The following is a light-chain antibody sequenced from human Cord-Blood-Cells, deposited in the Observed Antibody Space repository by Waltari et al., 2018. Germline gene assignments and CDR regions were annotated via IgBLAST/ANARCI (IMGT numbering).Light chain of an antibody. J-gene: IGLJ2*01. CDR3: QAWDSSNVV. CDR1: KLGDKY. Sequence: SYELTQPPSVSVSPGQTASITCSGDKLGDKYACWYQQKPGQSPVLVIYQDSKRPSGIPGRFSGSNAGNTATLTIGGTQAMDEADYYCQAWDSSNVVFCGGTKLTVL. CDR2: QDS. V-gene: IGLV3-1*01.